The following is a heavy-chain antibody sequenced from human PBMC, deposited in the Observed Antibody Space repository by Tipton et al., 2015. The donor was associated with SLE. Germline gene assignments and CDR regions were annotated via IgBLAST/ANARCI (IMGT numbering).Heavy chain of an antibody. CDR2: ISGSGGST. CDR3: AKVHIVVVPAARNYFDY. J-gene: IGHJ4*02. CDR1: GFTFSSYA. D-gene: IGHD2-2*01. Sequence: SLRLSCAASGFTFSSYAMSWVRQAPGKGLEWVSAISGSGGSTYYADSVKGRFTISRDNSKNTLYLQMNSLRAEDTAVYYCAKVHIVVVPAARNYFDYWGQGTLVTVSS. V-gene: IGHV3-23*01.